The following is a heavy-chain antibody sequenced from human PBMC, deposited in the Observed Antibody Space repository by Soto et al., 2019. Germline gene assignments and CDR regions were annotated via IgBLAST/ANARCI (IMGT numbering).Heavy chain of an antibody. CDR2: ISASGVST. D-gene: IGHD3-10*01. CDR1: GFILNNYA. J-gene: IGHJ4*02. Sequence: PGGSLRLSCAASGFILNNYAMNWVRQAPGEGLQWVAGISASGVSTYYADSVKGRFIISRDNSKNTLYLQLNSLRAEDTAVYYCAREFYGSGIWGQGTLVTVSS. CDR3: AREFYGSGI. V-gene: IGHV3-23*01.